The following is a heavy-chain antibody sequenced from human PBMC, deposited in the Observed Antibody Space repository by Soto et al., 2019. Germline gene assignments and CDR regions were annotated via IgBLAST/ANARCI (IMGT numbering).Heavy chain of an antibody. V-gene: IGHV3-9*01. CDR1: GFTFDDYA. D-gene: IGHD4-17*01. CDR2: ISWNSGNL. J-gene: IGHJ4*02. CDR3: AKGASTTVFAFNDY. Sequence: EVQLVESGGGLVQPGRSLRLSCAASGFTFDDYAMHWVRQPPGTGLEWVSSISWNSGNLVYADSVKGRFTISRDNAKNSLYLQMNSLRGEDTDLYYCAKGASTTVFAFNDYWGQGTLVTVSS.